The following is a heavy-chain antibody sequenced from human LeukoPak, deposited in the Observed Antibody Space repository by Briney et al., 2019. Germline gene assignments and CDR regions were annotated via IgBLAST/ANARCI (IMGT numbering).Heavy chain of an antibody. J-gene: IGHJ4*02. D-gene: IGHD3-3*01. Sequence: ASVKVSCKASGYTFTSYGISWVRQAPGQGLEWMGWISAYNGNTNYAQKLQGRVTMTTDTSTSTAYMELRSLRSDDTAVYYCARGRYDFWTPNHFDYWGQGTLVTVSS. CDR3: ARGRYDFWTPNHFDY. CDR1: GYTFTSYG. CDR2: ISAYNGNT. V-gene: IGHV1-18*01.